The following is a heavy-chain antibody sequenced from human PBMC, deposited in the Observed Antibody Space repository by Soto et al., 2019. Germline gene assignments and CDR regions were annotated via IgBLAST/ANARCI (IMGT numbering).Heavy chain of an antibody. CDR1: GYTFTSYG. Sequence: GASVKVSCKASGYTFTSYGISWVRQAPGQGLEWMGWISAYNGNTNYAQKLQGRVTMTTDTSTSTAYMELRSLRSDDTAVYYCASSDILAVPAATTAATTSGGIYNYYYYGMDGWGQGTTVTVSS. J-gene: IGHJ6*01. CDR2: ISAYNGNT. CDR3: ASSDILAVPAATTAATTSGGIYNYYYYGMDG. D-gene: IGHD2-2*01. V-gene: IGHV1-18*04.